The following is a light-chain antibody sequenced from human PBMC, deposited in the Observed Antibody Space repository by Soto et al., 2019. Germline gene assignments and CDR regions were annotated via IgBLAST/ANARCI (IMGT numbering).Light chain of an antibody. V-gene: IGLV2-18*01. J-gene: IGLJ1*01. Sequence: QSVLTQPPCVSGSTGQSVTISCTGTSSDVGSYNRVSWYQQPPGTAPKLMIYEVSNRPSGVPDRFSGSKSGNTASLTISGLQAEDEADYYCSLYTSTSTWVFGTGTKVTVL. CDR1: SSDVGSYNR. CDR3: SLYTSTSTWV. CDR2: EVS.